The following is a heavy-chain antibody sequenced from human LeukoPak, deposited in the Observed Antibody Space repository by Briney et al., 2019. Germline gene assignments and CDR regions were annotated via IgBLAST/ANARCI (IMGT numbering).Heavy chain of an antibody. CDR1: GGSFSGYY. D-gene: IGHD6-13*01. CDR3: ARRRKGIAARRDFDY. J-gene: IGHJ4*02. Sequence: SETLSLTCAVYGGSFSGYYWSWIRQPPGNGLEWIGEINHSGSTNYNPSLKSRVTISVDTSKNQFSLKLSSVTAADTAVYYCARRRKGIAARRDFDYWGQGTLVTVSS. V-gene: IGHV4-34*01. CDR2: INHSGST.